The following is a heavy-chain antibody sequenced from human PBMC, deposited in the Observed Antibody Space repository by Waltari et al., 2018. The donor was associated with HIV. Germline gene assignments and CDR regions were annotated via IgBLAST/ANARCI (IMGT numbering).Heavy chain of an antibody. V-gene: IGHV3-21*02. Sequence: VQLLESGGGLVKPGGSLRLACAASGFRFNEITMNWIRRPPGGWLELVSSISDSGTLKFYADSVKGRFTVSRDNAKNQLFLQITRLRIEDSGVYYCARDIPDYDWSPTYVWGQGTTVTVS. J-gene: IGHJ6*02. CDR1: GFRFNEIT. CDR2: ISDSGTLK. CDR3: ARDIPDYDWSPTYV. D-gene: IGHD3-9*01.